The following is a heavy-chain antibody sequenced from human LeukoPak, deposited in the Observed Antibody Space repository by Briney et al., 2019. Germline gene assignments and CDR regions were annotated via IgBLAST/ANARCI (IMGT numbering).Heavy chain of an antibody. CDR3: ARKENVYYYFDY. D-gene: IGHD3-10*01. CDR2: IYHSGTT. V-gene: IGHV4-28*01. CDR1: GYSITSSSW. J-gene: IGHJ4*02. Sequence: SETLSLTCAVSGYSITSSSWWGWIRQPPGKGPEWIGYIYHSGTTYYNPSLQSRVTMSVDTSKNQFSLKLSSVTAVDTAVYYCARKENVYYYFDYWGQGTLVTVSS.